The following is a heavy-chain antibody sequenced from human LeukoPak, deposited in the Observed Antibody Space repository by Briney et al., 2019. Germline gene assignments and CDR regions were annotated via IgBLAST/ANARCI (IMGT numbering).Heavy chain of an antibody. CDR1: GGSFSGYY. V-gene: IGHV4-34*01. J-gene: IGHJ6*03. D-gene: IGHD3-10*01. CDR2: INHSGST. Sequence: SETLSLTCAVYGGSFSGYYWSWIRQPPGKGLEWIGEINHSGSTNYNPSLKSRVTISVDTSKNQFSLKLSSVTAADTAVYYCARSGSGSYYSLNYYYYMDVWGKGTTVTISS. CDR3: ARSGSGSYYSLNYYYYMDV.